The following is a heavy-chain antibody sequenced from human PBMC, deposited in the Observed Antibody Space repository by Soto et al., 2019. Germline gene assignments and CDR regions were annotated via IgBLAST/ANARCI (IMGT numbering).Heavy chain of an antibody. CDR3: AGRIAVAADTYYYYGMDV. CDR1: GFTFSSYG. J-gene: IGHJ6*02. V-gene: IGHV3-30*03. Sequence: LRLSCAASGFTFSSYGMHWVRQAPGKGLEWVAVISYDGSNKYYADSVKGRFTISRDNSKNTLYLQMNSLRAEDTAVYYCAGRIAVAADTYYYYGMDVWGQGTTVTVSS. CDR2: ISYDGSNK. D-gene: IGHD6-19*01.